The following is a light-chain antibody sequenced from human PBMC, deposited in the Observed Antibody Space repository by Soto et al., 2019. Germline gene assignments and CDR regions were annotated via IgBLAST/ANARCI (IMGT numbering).Light chain of an antibody. CDR3: LQQNIYPQT. CDR2: AAS. CDR1: QGIRDA. V-gene: IGKV1-17*01. Sequence: DIQMTQSPSSLSASVGDIVTITCRASQGIRDALGWYQQKPGKAPKRLIYAASSLQIGVPSRFSGSGSGTDFTLTISSLQPEDVATYYCLQQNIYPQTFGQGTKVEIK. J-gene: IGKJ1*01.